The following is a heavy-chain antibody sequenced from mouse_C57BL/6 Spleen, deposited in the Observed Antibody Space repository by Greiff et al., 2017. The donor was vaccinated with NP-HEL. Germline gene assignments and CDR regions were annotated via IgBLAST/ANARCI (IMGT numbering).Heavy chain of an antibody. CDR3: ARGYSNYDSYAMDY. CDR2: FHPYNDDT. D-gene: IGHD2-5*01. CDR1: GYTFTTYP. V-gene: IGHV1-47*01. J-gene: IGHJ4*01. Sequence: QVQLKESGAELVKPGASVKMSCKASGYTFTTYPIEWMKQNHGKSLEWIGNFHPYNDDTKYNEKFKGKATLTVEKSSSTVYLELSRLTSDDSAVYYCARGYSNYDSYAMDYWGQGTSVTVSS.